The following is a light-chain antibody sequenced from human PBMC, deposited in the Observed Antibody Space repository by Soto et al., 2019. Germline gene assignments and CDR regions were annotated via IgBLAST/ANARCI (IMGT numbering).Light chain of an antibody. V-gene: IGLV2-14*01. CDR2: DVS. CDR3: SSYTSGSTLVV. Sequence: QSALTQPASVSGSPGQSITISCTGTSSDVGGHNYVSWFQQQPGKAPKLMIYDVSNRPSGVSNRFSGSKSGNTASLTISGLQAEDEADYYCSSYTSGSTLVVFGGGTKLTVL. J-gene: IGLJ2*01. CDR1: SSDVGGHNY.